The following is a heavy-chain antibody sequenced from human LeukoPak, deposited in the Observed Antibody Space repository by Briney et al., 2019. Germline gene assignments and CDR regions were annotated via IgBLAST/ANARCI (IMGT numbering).Heavy chain of an antibody. D-gene: IGHD5-12*01. V-gene: IGHV1-69*05. J-gene: IGHJ5*02. CDR2: IIPIFGTA. Sequence: SVRASCKASGGTFSSYAISWVRQAPGQGLEWMGGIIPIFGTANYAQKFQGRVTITTDESTSTAYMELSSLRSEDTAVYYCARTVATTSNWFDPWGQGTLVTVSS. CDR1: GGTFSSYA. CDR3: ARTVATTSNWFDP.